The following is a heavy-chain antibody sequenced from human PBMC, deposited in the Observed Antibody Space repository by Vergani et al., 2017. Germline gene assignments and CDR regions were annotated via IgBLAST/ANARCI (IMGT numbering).Heavy chain of an antibody. V-gene: IGHV4-34*01. CDR2: INHSGST. Sequence: QVQLQQWGAGLLKPSETLSLTCAVYGGSFSGYYWSWIRQPPGKGLEWIGEINHSGSTNYNPSLKSRVTISVDTSKNQFSLKLTSVTAADTAVYYCARGLKVGPASFDYWGQGTLVTVSS. J-gene: IGHJ4*02. D-gene: IGHD1-26*01. CDR1: GGSFSGYY. CDR3: ARGLKVGPASFDY.